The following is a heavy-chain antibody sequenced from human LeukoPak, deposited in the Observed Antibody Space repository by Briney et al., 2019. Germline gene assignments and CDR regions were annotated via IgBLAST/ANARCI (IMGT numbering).Heavy chain of an antibody. V-gene: IGHV4-61*05. J-gene: IGHJ3*02. CDR1: GGSMTSSSYY. CDR3: ARGASGSYWSTFDI. Sequence: PSETLSLTCTVSGGSMTSSSYYWGWIRQPPGKGLEWIGYIYYSGSTNYNPSLKSRVTISVDTSKNQFSLKLSSVTAADTAVYYCARGASGSYWSTFDIWGQGTMVTVSS. CDR2: IYYSGST. D-gene: IGHD1-26*01.